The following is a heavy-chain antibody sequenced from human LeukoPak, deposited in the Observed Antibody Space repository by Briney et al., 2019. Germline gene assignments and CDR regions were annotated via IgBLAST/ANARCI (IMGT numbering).Heavy chain of an antibody. CDR2: INHSGST. CDR3: ARGRTVRGGRTALSDY. V-gene: IGHV4-34*01. Sequence: SETLSLTCAVYGGSFSGYYWSWIRQPPGKGLEWIGEINHSGSTNYNPSLKSRVTISVDTSKNQFSLKLSFVTAADTAVYYCARGRTVRGGRTALSDYWGQGTLVTVSS. CDR1: GGSFSGYY. J-gene: IGHJ4*02. D-gene: IGHD3-10*01.